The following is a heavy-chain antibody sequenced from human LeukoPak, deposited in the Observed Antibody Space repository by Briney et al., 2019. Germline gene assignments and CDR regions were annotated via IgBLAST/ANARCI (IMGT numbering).Heavy chain of an antibody. CDR1: GGSFSGYY. CDR2: INHSGST. Sequence: SSETLSLTCAVYGGSFSGYYWSWIRQPPGKGLEWIGEINHSGSTNYNPSLKSRVTISVDTSKNQFSLMLSSVTAADTAVYYCARGTIFGVVRRGNRYYYMDVWGKGTTVTVSS. J-gene: IGHJ6*03. V-gene: IGHV4-34*01. CDR3: ARGTIFGVVRRGNRYYYMDV. D-gene: IGHD3-3*01.